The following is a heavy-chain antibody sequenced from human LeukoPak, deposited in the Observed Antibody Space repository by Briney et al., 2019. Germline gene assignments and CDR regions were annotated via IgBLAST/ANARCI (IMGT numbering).Heavy chain of an antibody. Sequence: PSGTLSLTCAVSGGSISSSNWWSWVRQPPGKGLEWIGEIYHGGSTNYNPSLKSRVTMSVDTSKNQFSLKLSSVTAADTAVYYCAGDVGYCSSTSCTDYWGQGTLVTVSS. CDR3: AGDVGYCSSTSCTDY. J-gene: IGHJ4*02. CDR2: IYHGGST. D-gene: IGHD2-2*01. CDR1: GGSISSSNW. V-gene: IGHV4-4*02.